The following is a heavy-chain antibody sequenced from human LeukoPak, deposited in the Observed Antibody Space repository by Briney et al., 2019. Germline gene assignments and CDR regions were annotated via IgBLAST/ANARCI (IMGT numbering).Heavy chain of an antibody. CDR2: IIPIFGTA. J-gene: IGHJ3*01. CDR3: AXAPITMVRGVITSDAFDX. CDR1: GGTFSSYA. D-gene: IGHD3-10*01. Sequence: ASVKVSCKASGGTFSSYAISWVRQAPGQGLEWMGRIIPIFGTANYAQKFQGRVTITTDESTSTAYMELSSLRSEDTAVYYCAXAPITMVRGVITSDAFDXWGQGXMVTV. V-gene: IGHV1-69*05.